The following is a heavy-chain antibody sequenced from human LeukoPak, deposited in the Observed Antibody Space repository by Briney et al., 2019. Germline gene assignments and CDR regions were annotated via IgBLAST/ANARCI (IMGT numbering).Heavy chain of an antibody. CDR2: ISAYNGNT. CDR3: ARDFFHGHCSGLTCFLLDS. CDR1: GYTFTRYG. Sequence: ASVKVSCKASGYTFTRYGITWVRHAPGPGHEWIGWISAYNGNTNYAQKFQGRLTVTTDTTTNTAYMELRSLRPDDTAVYYCARDFFHGHCSGLTCFLLDSWGQGSLVTVSS. D-gene: IGHD2-15*01. V-gene: IGHV1-18*01. J-gene: IGHJ4*02.